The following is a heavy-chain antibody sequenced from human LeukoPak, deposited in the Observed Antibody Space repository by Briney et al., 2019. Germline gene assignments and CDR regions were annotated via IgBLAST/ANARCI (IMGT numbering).Heavy chain of an antibody. D-gene: IGHD1-26*01. J-gene: IGHJ3*02. CDR2: INPNSGGT. V-gene: IGHV1-2*02. Sequence: ASVKVSCKASGYTFTGYYMHWVRQAPGQGLEWMGWINPNSGGTNYAQKFQGRVTMTRDTSISTAYMELSRLRSDDTAVYYCARVRGGRLKVGATSVAFDIWGQGTMVTVSS. CDR1: GYTFTGYY. CDR3: ARVRGGRLKVGATSVAFDI.